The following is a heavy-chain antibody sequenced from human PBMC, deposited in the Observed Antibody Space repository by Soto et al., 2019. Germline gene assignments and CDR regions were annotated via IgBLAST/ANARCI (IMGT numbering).Heavy chain of an antibody. CDR2: IWYDGSNK. D-gene: IGHD6-6*01. V-gene: IGHV3-33*01. Sequence: PGGSLRLSCAASGFTFSSYGMHWVRQAPGKGLEWVAVIWYDGSNKYYADSVKGRFTISRDNSKNTLYLQMNSLRAEDTAVYYCAVVSSSSSGLDYWGQGTLVTVSS. J-gene: IGHJ4*02. CDR3: AVVSSSSSGLDY. CDR1: GFTFSSYG.